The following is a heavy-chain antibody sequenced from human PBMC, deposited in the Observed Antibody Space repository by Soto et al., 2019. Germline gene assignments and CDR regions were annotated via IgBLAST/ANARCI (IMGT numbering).Heavy chain of an antibody. Sequence: QVQLVESGGGVVQPGRSLRLSCAASGFTFSSYGMHWVRQAPGKGLEWVAVISYDGSNKYYADSVKGRFTISRDNSKNTLYLQMNSLRAEDTAVYYCACPAGVAARPSYFDYWGQGTLVTVSS. CDR3: ACPAGVAARPSYFDY. V-gene: IGHV3-30*03. CDR1: GFTFSSYG. D-gene: IGHD6-6*01. CDR2: ISYDGSNK. J-gene: IGHJ4*02.